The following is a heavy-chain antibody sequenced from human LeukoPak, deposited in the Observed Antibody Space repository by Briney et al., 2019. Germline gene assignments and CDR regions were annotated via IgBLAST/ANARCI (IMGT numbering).Heavy chain of an antibody. Sequence: SETLPLTCTVSGGSISSYYWSWIRQPPGKGLEWIGYIYYSGSTNYNPSLKSRVTISVDTSKNQFSLKLSSVTAADTAVYYCARSPPGSGPLELGFDPWGQGTLVTVSS. D-gene: IGHD3-10*01. J-gene: IGHJ5*02. CDR2: IYYSGST. CDR1: GGSISSYY. V-gene: IGHV4-59*01. CDR3: ARSPPGSGPLELGFDP.